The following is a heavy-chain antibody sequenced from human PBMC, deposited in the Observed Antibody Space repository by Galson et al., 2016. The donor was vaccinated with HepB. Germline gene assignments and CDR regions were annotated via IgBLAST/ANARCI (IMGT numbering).Heavy chain of an antibody. CDR2: ISGVFSHI. Sequence: SLRLSCAASGFTFSSHAMSWVRQAPGKGLEWVSSISGVFSHIYYADSVKGRFTISRDNAKNSLFLQMNSLTVEDTAIYYCARTREYAGYDEIGSWGQGTLVTVSS. V-gene: IGHV3-21*01. D-gene: IGHD5-12*01. CDR3: ARTREYAGYDEIGS. J-gene: IGHJ4*02. CDR1: GFTFSSHA.